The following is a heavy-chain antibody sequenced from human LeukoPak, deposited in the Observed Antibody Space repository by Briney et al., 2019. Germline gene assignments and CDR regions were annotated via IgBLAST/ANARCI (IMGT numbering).Heavy chain of an antibody. V-gene: IGHV5-51*01. Sequence: GAPLLISSKASGYSISSWWIGGGRQLPAELLQCMGIICHGDSGTRYSPSFQGQVGISADKSISTDYLQWSSPEASDTAMYYCARPGDNWKGSAFDIWGQGTMVTVSS. CDR2: ICHGDSGT. D-gene: IGHD1-1*01. J-gene: IGHJ3*02. CDR1: GYSISSWW. CDR3: ARPGDNWKGSAFDI.